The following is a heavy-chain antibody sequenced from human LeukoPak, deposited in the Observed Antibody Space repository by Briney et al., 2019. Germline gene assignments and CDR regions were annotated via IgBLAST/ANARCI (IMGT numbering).Heavy chain of an antibody. Sequence: YPSETLSLTCAVYGGSFSGYYWSWIRQPPGKGLEWIGEINHSGSTNYNPSLKSRVTISVDRSKNQFSLKLSSVTAADTAVYYCARAGRDYYDLDYWGQGTLVTVSS. V-gene: IGHV4-34*01. CDR1: GGSFSGYY. J-gene: IGHJ4*02. CDR3: ARAGRDYYDLDY. D-gene: IGHD3-10*01. CDR2: INHSGST.